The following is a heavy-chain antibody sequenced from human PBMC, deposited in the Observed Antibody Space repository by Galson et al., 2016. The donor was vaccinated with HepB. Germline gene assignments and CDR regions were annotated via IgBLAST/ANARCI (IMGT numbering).Heavy chain of an antibody. CDR1: GGTFSTYV. Sequence: SVKVSCKASGGTFSTYVLSWVRQAPGQGLEWMGGIIPMFDTVNYAQKFQDRVTITADESTSTVYMDLSSLRSEDTAVYYCARDLRDYYDSSGYYLFDYWGQGTLVTVSS. D-gene: IGHD3-22*01. CDR3: ARDLRDYYDSSGYYLFDY. CDR2: IIPMFDTV. J-gene: IGHJ4*02. V-gene: IGHV1-69*13.